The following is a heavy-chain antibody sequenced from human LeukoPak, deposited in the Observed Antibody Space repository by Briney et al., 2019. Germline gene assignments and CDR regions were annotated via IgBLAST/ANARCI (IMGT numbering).Heavy chain of an antibody. CDR1: GGTFSSYA. D-gene: IGHD3-9*01. Sequence: GASVKVSCKASGGTFSSYAISWVRQAPGQGLEWMGGIIPIFGTANYAQKFQGRVTITADESTSTAYMELSSLRSEDTAVYYCARHTGYHYDILTGSSKPYRFYHYYYMDVWGKGTTVTISS. V-gene: IGHV1-69*13. J-gene: IGHJ6*03. CDR2: IIPIFGTA. CDR3: ARHTGYHYDILTGSSKPYRFYHYYYMDV.